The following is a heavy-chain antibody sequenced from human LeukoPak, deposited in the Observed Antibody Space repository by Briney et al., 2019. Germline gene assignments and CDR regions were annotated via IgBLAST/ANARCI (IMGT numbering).Heavy chain of an antibody. CDR1: GFTFSSYA. CDR3: AKDPSFYCGSGSCYLDS. CDR2: ISGGGGST. D-gene: IGHD2-15*01. J-gene: IGHJ4*02. Sequence: GGSLRLSCAASGFTFSSYAVTWVRQAPGKGLEWVSSISGGGGSTYYADSVRGRFAISRDDSKNTLYLQMYSLRAEDTAVYYCAKDPSFYCGSGSCYLDSWGQGTLVTVSS. V-gene: IGHV3-23*01.